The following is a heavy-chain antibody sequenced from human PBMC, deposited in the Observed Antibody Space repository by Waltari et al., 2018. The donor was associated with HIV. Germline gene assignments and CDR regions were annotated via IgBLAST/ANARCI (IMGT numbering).Heavy chain of an antibody. D-gene: IGHD6-6*01. J-gene: IGHJ5*02. V-gene: IGHV4-39*01. Sequence: QLQLQESGPGLVKPSETLSLTCTVSGGSISSSSYYWGWIRQPPGKGLEWIGSIYYSGSTYYNPSLKSRVTISVDTSKNQFSLKLSSVTAADTAVYYCARHRRIAARPIQGDWFDPWGQGTLVTVSS. CDR1: GGSISSSSYY. CDR2: IYYSGST. CDR3: ARHRRIAARPIQGDWFDP.